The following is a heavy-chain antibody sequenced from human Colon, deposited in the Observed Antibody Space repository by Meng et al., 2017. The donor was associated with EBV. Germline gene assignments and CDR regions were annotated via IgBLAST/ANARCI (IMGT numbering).Heavy chain of an antibody. CDR1: GDSITSNAW. V-gene: IGHV4-4*02. CDR2: IHHTGYS. D-gene: IGHD4-17*01. CDR3: ARRDYGNYPLKSP. J-gene: IGHJ5*02. Sequence: HVQLPESGPWLVKSSGTLSVTCAVSGDSITSNAWWSWVRQPPGKGLEWIGQIHHTGYSTFNPSLQSRVTMSVDKSKNQFFLTVRSVTASDTAVYYCARRDYGNYPLKSPWGQGVLVTVSS.